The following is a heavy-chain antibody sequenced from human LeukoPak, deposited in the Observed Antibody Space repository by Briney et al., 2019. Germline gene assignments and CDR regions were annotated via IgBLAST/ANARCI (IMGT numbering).Heavy chain of an antibody. V-gene: IGHV4-59*01. Sequence: SGTLSLTCTISGGSISSYYWSWIRQSPGKGLEWIGYIYYSGTTNYSPSLKRRVTISLDTSKNQFSLKLRSLTAADTAIYYCARERGDTAAPDAFDIWGQGTLVTVSP. J-gene: IGHJ3*02. CDR2: IYYSGTT. CDR3: ARERGDTAAPDAFDI. CDR1: GGSISSYY. D-gene: IGHD5-18*01.